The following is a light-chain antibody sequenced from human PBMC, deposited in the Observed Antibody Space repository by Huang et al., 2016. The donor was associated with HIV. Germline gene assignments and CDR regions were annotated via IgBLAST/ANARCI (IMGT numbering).Light chain of an antibody. CDR1: KGIRDD. J-gene: IGKJ1*01. V-gene: IGKV1-6*01. CDR3: LQDHNYPRT. CDR2: GAS. Sequence: AIQMTQSPSSLSASVGDRVTITCRASKGIRDDLAWYQQKPGKAPKLLISGASTLRSGVPSRCSGSGSGTDFTLTISSLQPEDYATYYCLQDHNYPRTFGQGTKVEI.